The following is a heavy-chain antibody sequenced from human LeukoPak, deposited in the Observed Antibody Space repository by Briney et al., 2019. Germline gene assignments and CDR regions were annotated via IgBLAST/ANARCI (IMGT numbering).Heavy chain of an antibody. V-gene: IGHV1-69*05. J-gene: IGHJ6*02. D-gene: IGHD3-3*01. Sequence: SVKVSCKASGGTFSSYASSWVRQAPGQALEWMGGIIPIFGTANYAQKFQGRVTMTRDTSTSTVYMELSSLRSEDTAVYYCARDFGVATYYYYGMDVWGQGTTVTVSS. CDR2: IIPIFGTA. CDR3: ARDFGVATYYYYGMDV. CDR1: GGTFSSYA.